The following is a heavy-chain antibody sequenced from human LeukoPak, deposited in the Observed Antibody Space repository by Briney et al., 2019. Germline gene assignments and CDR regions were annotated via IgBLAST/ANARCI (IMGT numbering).Heavy chain of an antibody. CDR1: GGTFSSYA. CDR2: IIPIFGTA. D-gene: IGHD5-18*01. V-gene: IGHV1-69*05. J-gene: IGHJ4*02. CDR3: ARDNSYGYDY. Sequence: SVKVSCKASGGTFSSYAISWVRQAPGQGLEWMGRIIPIFGTASYAQKFQGRVTITTDESTSTAYMELSSLRSEDTAVYYCARDNSYGYDYWGQGTLVTVSS.